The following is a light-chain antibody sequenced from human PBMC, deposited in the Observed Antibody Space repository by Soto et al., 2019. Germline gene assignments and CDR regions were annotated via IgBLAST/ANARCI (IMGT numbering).Light chain of an antibody. J-gene: IGKJ5*01. V-gene: IGKV3-20*01. CDR3: QQYDTSPPT. CDR1: QTIASRY. Sequence: EIVLMHSPGTLSMSPGERATLSCRASQTIASRYLAWYQHQPGQAPRLLIYRTFARAPGIPDRFSGGGSGTDVTLTISRLEREDFAVYYCQQYDTSPPTFGQGTRLDIK. CDR2: RTF.